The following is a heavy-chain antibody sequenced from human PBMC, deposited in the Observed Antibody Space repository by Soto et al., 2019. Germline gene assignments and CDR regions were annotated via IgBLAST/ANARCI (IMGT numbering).Heavy chain of an antibody. J-gene: IGHJ6*02. CDR3: TRYSAMDV. Sequence: GESLKISFKAFGYKFNGYLIGWVRQMPGKGLEWMGIIFPGDSQTRYSPSFQGKVTISVDKSITTAYLQWNSLKASDSATYYCTRYSAMDVWGQGTTVTVCS. CDR2: IFPGDSQT. CDR1: GYKFNGYL. D-gene: IGHD2-21*01. V-gene: IGHV5-51*01.